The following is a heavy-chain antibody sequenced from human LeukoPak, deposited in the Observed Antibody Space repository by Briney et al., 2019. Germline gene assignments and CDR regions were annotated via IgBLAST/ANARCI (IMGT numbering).Heavy chain of an antibody. CDR1: GFTFSNYG. Sequence: PGTSLRLSCAVSGFTFSNYGMHWVRQAPGKGLEWVAIIWYDGNNKYYADSLEDRFTISRDNSKNMLYLQMNSLKVEDTAVYYCASGLVTGVYDFWGQGTLVTVSS. CDR2: IWYDGNNK. V-gene: IGHV3-33*01. D-gene: IGHD2-21*02. CDR3: ASGLVTGVYDF. J-gene: IGHJ4*02.